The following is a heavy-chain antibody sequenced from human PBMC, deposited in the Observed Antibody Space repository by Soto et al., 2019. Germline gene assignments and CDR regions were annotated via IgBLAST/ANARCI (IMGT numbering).Heavy chain of an antibody. CDR1: GGTFSSYT. D-gene: IGHD2-15*01. V-gene: IGHV1-69*02. J-gene: IGHJ4*02. CDR3: ALFNIVVVVAATREFDY. Sequence: QVQLVQSGAEVKKPGSSVKVSCKASGGTFSSYTISWVRQAPGQGLEWMGRIIPILGIANYAQKFQGRVTITADKFTSTAYMELSSLRSEDTAVYYCALFNIVVVVAATREFDYWGQGTLVTVSS. CDR2: IIPILGIA.